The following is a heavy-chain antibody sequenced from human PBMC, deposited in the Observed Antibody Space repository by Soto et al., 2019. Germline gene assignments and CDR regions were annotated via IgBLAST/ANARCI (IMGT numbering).Heavy chain of an antibody. Sequence: QVQLVESGGGVVQPGGSLRLSCAASGFTFSSYAMHWVRQAPGKGLEWVAVISYDGSNKYYADSVKGRFTISRDNSKNTLYLQMNSLRAEDTAVYYCARDGGRYCSGGSCYNYYYGMDVWGQGTTVTVSS. CDR1: GFTFSSYA. CDR3: ARDGGRYCSGGSCYNYYYGMDV. V-gene: IGHV3-30-3*01. D-gene: IGHD2-15*01. CDR2: ISYDGSNK. J-gene: IGHJ6*02.